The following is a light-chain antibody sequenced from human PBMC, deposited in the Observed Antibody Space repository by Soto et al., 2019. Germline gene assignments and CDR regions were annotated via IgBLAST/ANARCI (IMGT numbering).Light chain of an antibody. J-gene: IGKJ1*01. CDR2: DAS. V-gene: IGKV1-5*01. CDR1: QSITNW. CDR3: QQYNSYPWT. Sequence: DIQMTQSPSTLSASVGDRVTITCRASQSITNWLAWYQQKPGKAPKLLMYDASSLHSGVPSRFSGSGSGTECTLTISSLQPDDFATYYCQQYNSYPWTFGLGTKVEIK.